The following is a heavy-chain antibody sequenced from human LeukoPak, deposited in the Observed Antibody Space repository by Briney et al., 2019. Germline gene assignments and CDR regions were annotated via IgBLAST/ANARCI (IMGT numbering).Heavy chain of an antibody. J-gene: IGHJ3*02. D-gene: IGHD3-22*01. CDR3: ARYSSAYYHDSFDS. V-gene: IGHV3-23*01. CDR1: GFTFNKYA. Sequence: GGSLRLSCATSGFTFNKYAMSWVRQAPGKGLEWVSAIITRGAKTYYADSVKGRFTIPRDNYKNTLFLQMNSLRAEDTAVYYCARYSSAYYHDSFDSWGQGTMVTVCS. CDR2: IITRGAKT.